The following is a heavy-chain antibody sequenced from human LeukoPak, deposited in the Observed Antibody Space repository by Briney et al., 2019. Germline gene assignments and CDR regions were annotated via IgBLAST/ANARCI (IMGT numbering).Heavy chain of an antibody. CDR3: ARLAYCSNDVCYSNYYYSMDV. CDR2: IYPDDSDT. J-gene: IGHJ6*03. D-gene: IGHD2-8*01. CDR1: GYPFSSYW. V-gene: IGHV5-51*01. Sequence: GESLKISCKGSGYPFSSYWIGWVRQIPGKGLEWMGIIYPDDSDTRYSPSFQGQVTISADKSISTAYLQWSSLKASDTAMYYCARLAYCSNDVCYSNYYYSMDVWGKGTTVTVSS.